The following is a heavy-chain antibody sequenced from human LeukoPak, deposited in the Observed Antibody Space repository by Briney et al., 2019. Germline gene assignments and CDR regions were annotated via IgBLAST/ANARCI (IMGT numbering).Heavy chain of an antibody. CDR1: GFTFNDYN. CDR3: ARGLRIINGLDV. Sequence: ASVKVSCKASGFTFNDYNMQWLRQAPGQGLEWLGWLNPHSGGTNYAQKFQGRVTLTSDTSISTAYMELSLLTSDDTAIYYCARGLRIINGLDVWGQGTTVIVSS. CDR2: LNPHSGGT. D-gene: IGHD2-15*01. J-gene: IGHJ6*02. V-gene: IGHV1-2*02.